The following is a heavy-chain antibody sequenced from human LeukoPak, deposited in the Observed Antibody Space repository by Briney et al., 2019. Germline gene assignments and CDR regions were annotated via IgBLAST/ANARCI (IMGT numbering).Heavy chain of an antibody. J-gene: IGHJ4*02. CDR3: ARLDTAMVMFDY. Sequence: SETLSLTCTVSDGSISSYYWSWIRQPPGKGLEWIGYIYYSGSTNYNPSLKSRVTISVDTSKNQFSLKLSSVTAADTAVYYCARLDTAMVMFDYWGQGTLVTVSS. CDR2: IYYSGST. CDR1: DGSISSYY. D-gene: IGHD5-18*01. V-gene: IGHV4-59*01.